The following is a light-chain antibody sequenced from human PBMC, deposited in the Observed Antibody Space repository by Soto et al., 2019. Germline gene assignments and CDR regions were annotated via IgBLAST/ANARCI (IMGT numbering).Light chain of an antibody. CDR2: GAS. CDR1: QSVSSN. J-gene: IGKJ5*01. V-gene: IGKV3-15*01. Sequence: EIVMTQSPATLSVSPGERATLSCRASQSVSSNLAWYQQKAGQAPRLLIYGASTRATGIPARFSGSGSGTEFTLTISSLQSEDLAVYYCQQYNNWPPGITFGQGTRLEIK. CDR3: QQYNNWPPGIT.